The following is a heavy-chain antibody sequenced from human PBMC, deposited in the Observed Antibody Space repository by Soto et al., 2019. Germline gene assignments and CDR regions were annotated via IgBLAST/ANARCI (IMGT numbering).Heavy chain of an antibody. CDR2: ISSSSSYI. V-gene: IGHV3-21*01. Sequence: GGSLRLSCAASGFTFSSYSMNWVRQAPGKGLEWVSSISSSSSYIYYADSVKGRFTISRDNAKNSLYLQMNSLRAEDTAVYYCARVVRGYSGYDYSYDYWGQGTLVTVSS. D-gene: IGHD5-12*01. CDR3: ARVVRGYSGYDYSYDY. J-gene: IGHJ4*02. CDR1: GFTFSSYS.